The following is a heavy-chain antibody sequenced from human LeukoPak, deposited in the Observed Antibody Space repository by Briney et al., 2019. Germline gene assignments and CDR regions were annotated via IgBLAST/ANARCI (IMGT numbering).Heavy chain of an antibody. CDR2: IIPIFGTA. CDR3: ARGSPLYYDSDPGTWFDP. CDR1: GGTFSSYA. Sequence: SVKVSCKASGGTFSSYAISWVRQAPGQGLEWMGGIIPIFGTANYAQKFQGRVTITADESTSTAYMELSSLRSEDTAVYYCARGSPLYYDSDPGTWFDPWGQGTLVTVSS. D-gene: IGHD3-3*01. J-gene: IGHJ5*02. V-gene: IGHV1-69*01.